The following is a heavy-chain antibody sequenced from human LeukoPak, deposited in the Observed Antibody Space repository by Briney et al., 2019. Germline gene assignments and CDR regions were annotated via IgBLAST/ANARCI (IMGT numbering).Heavy chain of an antibody. Sequence: PGGSLRLSCAASGFTFSSYGMHWVRQAPGKGLEWVAFIRYDGSNKYYADSVKGRFTISRDNSKNTLYLQMNSLRAEDTAVYYCAKEKTYYDFWSQDYYFDYWSQGTLVTVSS. V-gene: IGHV3-30*02. D-gene: IGHD3-3*01. CDR1: GFTFSSYG. CDR3: AKEKTYYDFWSQDYYFDY. CDR2: IRYDGSNK. J-gene: IGHJ4*02.